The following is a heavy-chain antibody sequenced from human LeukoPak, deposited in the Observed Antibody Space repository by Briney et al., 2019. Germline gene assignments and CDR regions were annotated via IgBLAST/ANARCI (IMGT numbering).Heavy chain of an antibody. Sequence: GGSLRVFCAASGFTFSRLAMTWVRQAPGKGLEWVSTISASGPYYADAVRGRFTISRDNSRNTLSLQMDSLRAEDTAVYYCAKDHETDGYPCLDHWGLGTLVTVSS. J-gene: IGHJ4*02. V-gene: IGHV3-23*01. CDR3: AKDHETDGYPCLDH. CDR1: GFTFSRLA. CDR2: ISASGP. D-gene: IGHD3-22*01.